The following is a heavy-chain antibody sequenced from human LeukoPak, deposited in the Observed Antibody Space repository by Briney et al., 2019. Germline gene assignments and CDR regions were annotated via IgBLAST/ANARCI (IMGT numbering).Heavy chain of an antibody. Sequence: GGSLGLSCAASGFTFSSYEMNWVRQAPGKGLEWVSYISSSGSTIYYADSVKGRFTISRDNAKNSLYLQMNSLRAEDTAVYYCARAVAAGPLDYWGQGTLVTVSS. CDR2: ISSSGSTI. D-gene: IGHD6-19*01. J-gene: IGHJ4*02. CDR1: GFTFSSYE. V-gene: IGHV3-48*03. CDR3: ARAVAAGPLDY.